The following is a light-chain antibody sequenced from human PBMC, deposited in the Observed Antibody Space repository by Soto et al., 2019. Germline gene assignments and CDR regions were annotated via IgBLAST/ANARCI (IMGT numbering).Light chain of an antibody. CDR1: SSDVGGYDY. Sequence: QSVLTQPASVSGSPGQSITISCTGTSSDVGGYDYVSWYQLHSGKAPKLMVFEVSNRPSGVSYRFSGSKSGNTASLTISGLQAEDEADYFCSSYSISTAYLFGTGTKLTVL. CDR3: SSYSISTAYL. J-gene: IGLJ1*01. V-gene: IGLV2-14*01. CDR2: EVS.